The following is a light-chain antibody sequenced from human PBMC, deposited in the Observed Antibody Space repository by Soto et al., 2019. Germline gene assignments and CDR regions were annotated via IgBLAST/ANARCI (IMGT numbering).Light chain of an antibody. CDR1: QSVSSY. CDR2: DAS. V-gene: IGKV3-11*01. Sequence: EIVLTRSPATLSLSPGDRDTLSCKASQSVSSYLAWYQQKPGQAPRLLIYDASNRATGIPARFSGSGSGTDFTLTISSLEPEDFAVYYCQQRRSWQVTFGQGTRLEIK. CDR3: QQRRSWQVT. J-gene: IGKJ5*01.